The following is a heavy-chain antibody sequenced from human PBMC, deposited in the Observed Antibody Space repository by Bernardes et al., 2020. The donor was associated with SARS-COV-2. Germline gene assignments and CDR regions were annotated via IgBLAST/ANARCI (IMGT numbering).Heavy chain of an antibody. Sequence: SETLSLTRTVSGDSISSGFYYWSWIRQPAGKGLEWIGRIYTSGSTNYNPSLKSRVTVSLDTSKNQFSLKLSSVTAADTAVNYCARDLQPNWFDPWGQGTLVTVSS. D-gene: IGHD4-4*01. CDR2: IYTSGST. CDR1: GDSISSGFYY. J-gene: IGHJ5*02. CDR3: ARDLQPNWFDP. V-gene: IGHV4-61*02.